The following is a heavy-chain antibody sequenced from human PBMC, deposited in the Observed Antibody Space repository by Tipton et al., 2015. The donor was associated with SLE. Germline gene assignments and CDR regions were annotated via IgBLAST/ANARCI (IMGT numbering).Heavy chain of an antibody. CDR2: VYRTA. J-gene: IGHJ4*02. V-gene: IGHV4-38-2*01. CDR3: VSGVGNTGRFHY. CDR1: GYSISSGYC. Sequence: LRLSCAVSGYSISSGYCWGWIRQSPVKGLEWIGIVYRTAYYNPSLQSRVTVSVETSKNEVSLKLNSVTASDTAVYYCVSGVGNTGRFHYWGQGALVTVSS. D-gene: IGHD1-14*01.